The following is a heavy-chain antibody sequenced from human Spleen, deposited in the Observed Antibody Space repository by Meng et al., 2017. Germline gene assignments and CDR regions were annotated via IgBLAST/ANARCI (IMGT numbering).Heavy chain of an antibody. J-gene: IGHJ4*02. CDR2: INHSGST. CDR3: ARGPTTMAHDFDY. CDR1: GGSFSDYY. V-gene: IGHV4-34*01. Sequence: QVQLQQCRAGLVNPSEPLPLTCVVSGGSFSDYYWSWIRQPPGKGLEWIGEINHSGSTNYNPSLESRATISVDTSQNNLSLKLSSVTAADSAVYYCARGPTTMAHDFDYWGRGTLVTVSS. D-gene: IGHD4-11*01.